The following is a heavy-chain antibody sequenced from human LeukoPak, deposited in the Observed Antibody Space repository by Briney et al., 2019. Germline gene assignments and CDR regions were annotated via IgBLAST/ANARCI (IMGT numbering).Heavy chain of an antibody. J-gene: IGHJ4*02. V-gene: IGHV1-24*01. D-gene: IGHD6-13*01. CDR2: FDPEDGET. Sequence: ASVKVSCKVSGYTLTELSMHWVRQAPGKGLEWMGGFDPEDGETIYAQKFQGRVTMTRDTSISTAYMELSRLRSDDTAVYYCAREEAAAGTKGSYYFDYWGQGTLVTVSS. CDR1: GYTLTELS. CDR3: AREEAAAGTKGSYYFDY.